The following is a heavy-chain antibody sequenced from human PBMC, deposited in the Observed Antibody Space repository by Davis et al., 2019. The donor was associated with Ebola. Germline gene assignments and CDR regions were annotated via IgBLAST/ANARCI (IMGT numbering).Heavy chain of an antibody. V-gene: IGHV3-30-3*01. Sequence: GESLKISCAASGFTFSSFAMHWVRQAPGKGLEWVAVISYDGSNKYYADSVKGRFTISRDNSKNTLYLQMNSLRAEDTAVYYCARKGSVQVDYWGQGILVTVSS. CDR1: GFTFSSFA. CDR2: ISYDGSNK. J-gene: IGHJ4*02. CDR3: ARKGSVQVDY.